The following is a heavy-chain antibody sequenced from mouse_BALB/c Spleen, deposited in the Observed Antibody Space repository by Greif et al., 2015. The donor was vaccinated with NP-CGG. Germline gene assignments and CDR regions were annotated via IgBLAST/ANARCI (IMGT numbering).Heavy chain of an antibody. J-gene: IGHJ4*01. CDR3: AMGGNYAMDY. V-gene: IGHV14-3*02. CDR2: IDPANGNT. CDR1: GFNIKDTY. Sequence: VQLKESGAELVKPGASVKLSCTASGFNIKDTYMHWVKQRPEQGLEWIGRIDPANGNTKYDPKFQGKATITADTSSNTAYLQLSSLTSEDTAVYYCAMGGNYAMDYWGQGTSVTVSS.